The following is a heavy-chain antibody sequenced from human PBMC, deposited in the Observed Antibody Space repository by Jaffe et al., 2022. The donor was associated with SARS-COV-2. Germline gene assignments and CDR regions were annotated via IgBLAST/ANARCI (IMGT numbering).Heavy chain of an antibody. CDR1: GGSISSNSYS. CDR3: ARHVYFHSVGYYFDY. J-gene: IGHJ4*02. V-gene: IGHV4-39*01. D-gene: IGHD3-9*01. CDR2: ISYTGNT. Sequence: QLQMQESGPGLVKSSETLSLSCTVSGGSISSNSYSWAWIRQTPGKGLEWIGSISYTGNTYYNPSLKGRVAITIDTSTSQFSLKLSSVTAADTAVFYCARHVYFHSVGYYFDYWGQGNLVTVSS.